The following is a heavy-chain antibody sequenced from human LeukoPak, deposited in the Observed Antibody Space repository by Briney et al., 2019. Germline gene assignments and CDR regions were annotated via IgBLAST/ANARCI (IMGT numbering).Heavy chain of an antibody. CDR3: ARERAGDVDY. CDR1: GFNFGVVA. V-gene: IGHV3-49*03. CDR2: IRHREYGGTA. J-gene: IGHJ4*02. Sequence: GGSLRLSCATSGFNFGVVAMDWIRQAPGKGLEWVGFIRHREYGGTAEYAASVNGRFAISRDDSKSIVYLQMNDLRTEDTGVYYCARERAGDVDYWGLGTLVTVSS.